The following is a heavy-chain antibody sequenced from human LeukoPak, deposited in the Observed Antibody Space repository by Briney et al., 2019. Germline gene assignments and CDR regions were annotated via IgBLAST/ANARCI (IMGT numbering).Heavy chain of an antibody. D-gene: IGHD3-16*01. J-gene: IGHJ1*01. Sequence: SETLSLTCAVYGVSFSGYYWNWIRQPPGKGLEWIGEINHSGSTNYNPSLKSRVTISVDTSKNQFSLNLSSLTAADTAVYYCARRRSGVGGDMTIGWFNRWGEGTLVTVSS. CDR3: ARRRSGVGGDMTIGWFNR. V-gene: IGHV4-34*01. CDR2: INHSGST. CDR1: GVSFSGYY.